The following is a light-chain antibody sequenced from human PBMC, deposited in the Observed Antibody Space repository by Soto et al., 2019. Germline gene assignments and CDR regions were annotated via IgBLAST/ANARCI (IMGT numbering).Light chain of an antibody. CDR1: SSDVGIYDY. CDR2: SVN. CDR3: CSNTSSATDV. Sequence: QSALIQPPSVSGSPGQSVTISCTGTSSDVGIYDYVSWYQQLPGAVPKPMIYSVNTQPSGVPDRFSGSKSGNTASMSISGLLAEDEADFSCCSNTSSATDVFATGTKLTVL. V-gene: IGLV2-18*02. J-gene: IGLJ1*01.